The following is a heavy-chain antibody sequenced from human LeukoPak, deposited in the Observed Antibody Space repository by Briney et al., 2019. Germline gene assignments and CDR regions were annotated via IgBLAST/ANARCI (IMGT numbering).Heavy chain of an antibody. CDR2: ISGRGGGT. J-gene: IGHJ4*02. D-gene: IGHD6-19*01. Sequence: GGSLRLSCAASGFTFSSYAMSWVRQAPGKGLEWVSAISGRGGGTYYADSVKGRFTIYRDNSKSRLSLQMNSLRAEDTAVYYCAKTLSSGWSGKYYFDYWGQGTLVSVSS. CDR3: AKTLSSGWSGKYYFDY. V-gene: IGHV3-23*01. CDR1: GFTFSSYA.